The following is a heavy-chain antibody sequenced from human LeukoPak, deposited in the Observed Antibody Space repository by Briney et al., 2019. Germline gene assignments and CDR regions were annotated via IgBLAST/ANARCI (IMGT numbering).Heavy chain of an antibody. D-gene: IGHD1-20*01. V-gene: IGHV3-23*01. CDR1: GFTFSTYA. Sequence: GGSLRLSCAASGFTFSTYAMSWVRQAPGKGLEWVSAISGSGGSTYHADSVKGRYTISRDNSKNTLYLQMNSLRAEDTAVYYCATTYNWNYFDYWGQGTLVTVSS. J-gene: IGHJ4*02. CDR3: ATTYNWNYFDY. CDR2: ISGSGGST.